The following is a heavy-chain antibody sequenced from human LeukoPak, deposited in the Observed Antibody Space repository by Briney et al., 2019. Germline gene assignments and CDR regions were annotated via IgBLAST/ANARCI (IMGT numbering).Heavy chain of an antibody. CDR1: GYTSTTYG. V-gene: IGHV1-18*01. D-gene: IGHD3-22*01. J-gene: IGHJ4*02. Sequence: ASVKVSCKASGYTSTTYGISWVRQAPGQGLEWMGWTYNSYTHYAQTLRDRLTMTRDTSTSTVYMELSSLRSEDTAVYYCARSTYYYDSSGYFPRGDFDYWGQGTLVTVSS. CDR2: TYNSYT. CDR3: ARSTYYYDSSGYFPRGDFDY.